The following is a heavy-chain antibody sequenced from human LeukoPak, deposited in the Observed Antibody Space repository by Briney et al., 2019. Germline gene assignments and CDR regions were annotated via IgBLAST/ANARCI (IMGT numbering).Heavy chain of an antibody. J-gene: IGHJ6*02. Sequence: ASVKVSCKASGYTFTSYGISWVRQAPGQGLEWMGWISAYNGNTNYAQKLQGRVTMTTDTSTSTAYMELRSLRSDDTAVYYCARANDFWSGYRYYYYGMDVWGQGTTVTVSS. CDR1: GYTFTSYG. D-gene: IGHD3-3*01. CDR3: ARANDFWSGYRYYYYGMDV. V-gene: IGHV1-18*01. CDR2: ISAYNGNT.